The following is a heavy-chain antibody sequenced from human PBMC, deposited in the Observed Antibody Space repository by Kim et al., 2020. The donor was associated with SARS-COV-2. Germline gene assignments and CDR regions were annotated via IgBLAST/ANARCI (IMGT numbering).Heavy chain of an antibody. J-gene: IGHJ5*02. Sequence: SETLSLTCTVSGGSISSSSYHWGWVRQPPGKGLEWIGSIYYSGSTYYNPSLKSRVTISVDTSKNQFSLKLNSVTAADTAVYYCARDRRIAVAGNWFDPWGQGTLVTVSS. V-gene: IGHV4-39*07. CDR1: GGSISSSSYH. D-gene: IGHD6-19*01. CDR3: ARDRRIAVAGNWFDP. CDR2: IYYSGST.